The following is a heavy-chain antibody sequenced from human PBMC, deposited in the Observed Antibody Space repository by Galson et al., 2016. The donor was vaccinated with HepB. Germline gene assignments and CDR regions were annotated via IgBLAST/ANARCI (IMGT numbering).Heavy chain of an antibody. J-gene: IGHJ4*02. V-gene: IGHV3-23*01. Sequence: SLRLSCAASGFSFSTFAMSWVRQAPGKGLEWISGITGTGGGTYYADSVKGRFTISRDTSKNTLFLQLNSLRTEDTAVYYCAKLPRFGVDSWGQGTLVTVSS. CDR1: GFSFSTFA. D-gene: IGHD3-10*01. CDR2: ITGTGGGT. CDR3: AKLPRFGVDS.